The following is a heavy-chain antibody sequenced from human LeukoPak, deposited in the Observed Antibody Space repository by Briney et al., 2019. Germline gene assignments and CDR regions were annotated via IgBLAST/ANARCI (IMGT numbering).Heavy chain of an antibody. J-gene: IGHJ4*02. D-gene: IGHD1-26*01. CDR3: ARLRKVGIVGAYYFDY. V-gene: IGHV3-7*01. CDR1: GFIFSSYW. CDR2: IKEDGSEK. Sequence: PGGSLRLSCAASGFIFSSYWMSWVRQAPGKGLEWVANIKEDGSEKYYVDSVKGRFTISRDNAKNSLYLQMNSLRAEDTAVYYCARLRKVGIVGAYYFDYWGQGTLVTVSP.